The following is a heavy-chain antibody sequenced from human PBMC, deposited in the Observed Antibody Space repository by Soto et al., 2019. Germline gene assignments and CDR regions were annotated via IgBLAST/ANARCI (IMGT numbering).Heavy chain of an antibody. CDR3: ARDPSPYTSGWYGIDF. CDR2: ISASGGSA. D-gene: IGHD6-19*01. Sequence: TGGSLRLSCAASGFTFYNYAMNWVRQAPGKGLEWVSVISASGGSAYYADSVQGRFIISRDNSKNTLFLQMSSLTADDSAVYYCARDPSPYTSGWYGIDFWGLGTLVTVSS. V-gene: IGHV3-23*01. CDR1: GFTFYNYA. J-gene: IGHJ4*01.